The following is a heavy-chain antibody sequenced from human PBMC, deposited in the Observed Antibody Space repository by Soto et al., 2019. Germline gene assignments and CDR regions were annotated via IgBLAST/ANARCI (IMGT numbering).Heavy chain of an antibody. CDR3: AKGRNYVHY. CDR2: ISGSGGST. V-gene: IGHV3-23*01. CDR1: GVTFSSYA. J-gene: IGHJ4*02. Sequence: GGCLKLACAASGVTFSSYAMSWVRQAPGKGLEWVSAISGSGGSTYYADSVKGRFTISRDNSKNTLYLQMNSLRAEDTAVYYCAKGRNYVHYWGQGTLVTVSS.